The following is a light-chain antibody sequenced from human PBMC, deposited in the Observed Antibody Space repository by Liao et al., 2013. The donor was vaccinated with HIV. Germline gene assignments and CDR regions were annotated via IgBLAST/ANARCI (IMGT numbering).Light chain of an antibody. J-gene: IGLJ3*02. Sequence: SYVLTQPPSVSVAPGKTARITCGGNNIGRKSVHWYQQKPGQAPVLVIYYDYDRPSGIPERFSGSNSGNTATLTISRVEAGDEADYYCQVWDSSTDHRVFGGGTKLTVL. V-gene: IGLV3-21*04. CDR1: NIGRKS. CDR3: QVWDSSTDHRV. CDR2: YDY.